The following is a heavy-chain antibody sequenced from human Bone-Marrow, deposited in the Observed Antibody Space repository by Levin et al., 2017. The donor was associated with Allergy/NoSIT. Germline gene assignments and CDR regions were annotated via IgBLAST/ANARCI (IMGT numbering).Heavy chain of an antibody. Sequence: GGSLRLSCAASGFTFSSYEMNWVRQAPGKGLEWVSYISSSGSTIYYADSVKGRFTISRDNAKNSLYLQMNSLRAEDTAVYYCARVVNLLTRTIFSVSPEPGSVRRRGRNGHYYYYYMDVWGKGTTVTVSS. CDR2: ISSSGSTI. D-gene: IGHD3-3*01. CDR1: GFTFSSYE. CDR3: ARVVNLLTRTIFSVSPEPGSVRRRGRNGHYYYYYMDV. J-gene: IGHJ6*03. V-gene: IGHV3-48*03.